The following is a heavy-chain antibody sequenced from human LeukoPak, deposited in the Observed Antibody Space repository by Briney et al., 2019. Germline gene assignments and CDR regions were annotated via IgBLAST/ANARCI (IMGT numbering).Heavy chain of an antibody. Sequence: SETLSLTCTVSGGSISSSSYYWGWIRQPPGKGLEWIGSIYYSGSTYYNPSLKSRVTISVDTSKNQFSLKLSSVTAADTAVYYCARDSFPSLNGFDWLTYYYGMDVWGQGTTVTVSS. D-gene: IGHD3-9*01. CDR2: IYYSGST. J-gene: IGHJ6*02. CDR3: ARDSFPSLNGFDWLTYYYGMDV. V-gene: IGHV4-39*07. CDR1: GGSISSSSYY.